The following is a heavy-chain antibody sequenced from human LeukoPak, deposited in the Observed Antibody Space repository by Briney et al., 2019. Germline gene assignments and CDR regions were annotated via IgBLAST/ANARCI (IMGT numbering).Heavy chain of an antibody. D-gene: IGHD2-15*01. Sequence: SETLSLTCTVSGGSISSYYWSWIRQPPGKGLEWIGCIYYSGSTNYNPSLKSRVTISVDTSKNQFSLKLSSVTAADTAVYYCARLLRGYGMDVWGQGTTVTVSS. CDR1: GGSISSYY. CDR3: ARLLRGYGMDV. CDR2: IYYSGST. V-gene: IGHV4-59*08. J-gene: IGHJ6*02.